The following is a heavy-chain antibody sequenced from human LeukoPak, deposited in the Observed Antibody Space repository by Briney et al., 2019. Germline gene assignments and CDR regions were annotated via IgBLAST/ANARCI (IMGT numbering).Heavy chain of an antibody. CDR1: GGSFSGYY. V-gene: IGHV4-34*01. CDR3: ARVGYSSSWTPDY. J-gene: IGHJ4*02. CDR2: INHSGST. Sequence: SETRSLTCAVYGGSFSGYYWSWIRQPPGKGLEWIGEINHSGSTNYNPSLKSRVTISVDTSKNQFSLKLSSVTAADTAVYYCARVGYSSSWTPDYWGQGTLVTVSS. D-gene: IGHD6-13*01.